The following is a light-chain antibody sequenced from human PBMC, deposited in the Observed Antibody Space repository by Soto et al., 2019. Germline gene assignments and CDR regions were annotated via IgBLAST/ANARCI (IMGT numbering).Light chain of an antibody. V-gene: IGKV3-20*01. CDR3: QQFSSYPLT. CDR1: QTVRNNY. J-gene: IGKJ4*01. Sequence: DIVMTQTPLSLSVTPGQPATLSCRASQTVRNNYLAWYQQKPGQAPRLLIYDASSRATGIPDRFSGGGSGTDFTLTISRLEPEDFAVYYCQQFSSYPLTFGGGTKVDIK. CDR2: DAS.